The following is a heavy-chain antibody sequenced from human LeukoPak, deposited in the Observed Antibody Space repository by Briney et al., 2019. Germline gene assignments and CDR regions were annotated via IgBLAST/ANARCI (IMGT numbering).Heavy chain of an antibody. J-gene: IGHJ5*02. CDR1: GFTFSKAW. D-gene: IGHD6-19*01. CDR3: TKEGAVTGSMWFDH. CDR2: ISSDGRIT. Sequence: GGSLRLSCAVSGFTFSKAWMSWVRQAPGKGLEWVAVISSDGRITYYADSVKGRFTISRDNSKSTMYVQMNSLRTEDTAVYYCTKEGAVTGSMWFDHWGQGTLVTVSS. V-gene: IGHV3-30*18.